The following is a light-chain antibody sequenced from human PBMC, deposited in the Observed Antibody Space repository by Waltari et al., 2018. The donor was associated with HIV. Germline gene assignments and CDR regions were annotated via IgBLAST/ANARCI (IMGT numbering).Light chain of an antibody. CDR3: QQTNSLPIT. Sequence: IQMSQYPSSVSASVGDRVTITCRATPGIANWVDWDQQKPGKAPKLLIHGASILQEGVPSRFSGSGSGTFFTLTINSLQPEDFATYFCQQTNSLPITFGQGTRLDSK. CDR2: GAS. CDR1: PGIANW. V-gene: IGKV1D-12*01. J-gene: IGKJ5*01.